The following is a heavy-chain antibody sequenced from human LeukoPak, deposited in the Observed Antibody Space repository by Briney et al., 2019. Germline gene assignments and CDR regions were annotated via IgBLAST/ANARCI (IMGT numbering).Heavy chain of an antibody. CDR3: AKTQSIYDFWSGYPVDAFDI. D-gene: IGHD3-3*01. CDR2: IKQDGSDK. Sequence: GGSLRLSCAVSGFTFSTYWMSWVRQAPGKGLEWVANIKQDGSDKYYVASVKGRFTISRDNSKNTLYLHMNSLRAEDTAVYYCAKTQSIYDFWSGYPVDAFDIWGQGTMVTVSS. J-gene: IGHJ3*02. V-gene: IGHV3-7*01. CDR1: GFTFSTYW.